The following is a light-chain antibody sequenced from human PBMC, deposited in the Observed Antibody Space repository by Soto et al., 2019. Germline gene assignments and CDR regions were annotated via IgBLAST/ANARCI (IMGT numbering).Light chain of an antibody. CDR1: SSDVGGYNH. CDR2: EVR. Sequence: QSVRTQPASVSGSPGQSITISCTGTSSDVGGYNHVSWYQQHPGKAPKLIIFEVRNRPSGVSDRFSASKSGNTASLTISGLQTEDEAVYYCSSYASSSSYAFGTGTKVTVL. CDR3: SSYASSSSYA. V-gene: IGLV2-14*01. J-gene: IGLJ1*01.